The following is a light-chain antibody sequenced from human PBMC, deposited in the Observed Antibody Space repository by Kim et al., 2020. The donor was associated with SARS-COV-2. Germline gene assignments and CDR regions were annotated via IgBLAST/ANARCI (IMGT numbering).Light chain of an antibody. CDR1: QTITANH. CDR3: QQYFPFTTT. Sequence: EVVLTQSPGTLSLSPGERATLSCRASQTITANHLAWYQQIVGQAPKLLMNETSTRAAAIPDRFSGSGSGTDFTLTISSLEPEDFGIYFCQQYFPFTTTSGQATKVDI. J-gene: IGKJ1*01. V-gene: IGKV3-20*01. CDR2: ETS.